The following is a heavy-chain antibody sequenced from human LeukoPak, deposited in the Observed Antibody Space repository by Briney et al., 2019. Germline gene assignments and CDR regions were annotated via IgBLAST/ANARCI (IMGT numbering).Heavy chain of an antibody. CDR3: ARPSSGWYAEYFQH. V-gene: IGHV3-30*04. CDR2: ISYDGSNK. CDR1: GFTFSSYA. Sequence: PGRSLRLSCAASGFTFSSYAMHWVRQAPGKELEWVAVISYDGSNKYYADSVKGRFTISRDNSKNTLYLQMNSLRAEDTAVYYCARPSSGWYAEYFQHWGQGTLVTVSS. J-gene: IGHJ1*01. D-gene: IGHD6-19*01.